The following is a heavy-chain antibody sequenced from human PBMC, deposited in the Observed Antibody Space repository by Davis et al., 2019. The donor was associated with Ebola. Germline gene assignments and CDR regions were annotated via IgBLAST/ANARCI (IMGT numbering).Heavy chain of an antibody. V-gene: IGHV4-61*01. D-gene: IGHD4-11*01. Sequence: MPSETLSLTCTVSGGSVSSGSYYWSWIRQPPEKGLEWVGYIYYSGSTNCNPSLKSRVTISVDTSKNQFSLKLSSVTAADTAVYYCARSTTVTPLDYWGQGTLVTVSS. CDR3: ARSTTVTPLDY. J-gene: IGHJ4*02. CDR2: IYYSGST. CDR1: GGSVSSGSYY.